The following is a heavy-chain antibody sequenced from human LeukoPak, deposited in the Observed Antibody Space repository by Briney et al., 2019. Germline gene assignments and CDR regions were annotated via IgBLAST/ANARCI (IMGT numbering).Heavy chain of an antibody. J-gene: IGHJ5*02. CDR1: GYTFTNFY. V-gene: IGHV1-46*01. Sequence: ASVKVSCKASGYTFTNFYMHWVRQAPGQGLEWMGVINPSGGSTSYAQKFQGRVTMTRDTSTSTVYMVLSSLRSEDTAVYYCARDDNADNWFDPWGQGILVTVSS. D-gene: IGHD1-14*01. CDR3: ARDDNADNWFDP. CDR2: INPSGGST.